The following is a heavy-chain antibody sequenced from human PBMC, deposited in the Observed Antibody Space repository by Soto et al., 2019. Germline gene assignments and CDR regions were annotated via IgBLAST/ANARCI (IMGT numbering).Heavy chain of an antibody. CDR1: GFTFSSYA. J-gene: IGHJ6*02. Sequence: PRLSCAASGFTFSSYAMSWVRQAPGKGLEWVSAISGSGGSTYYADSVKGRFTISRDNSKNTLYLQMNSLRAEDTAVYYCAKTKEGEAVAGTPYYYGMDVWGQGTTVTV. CDR2: ISGSGGST. V-gene: IGHV3-23*01. D-gene: IGHD6-19*01. CDR3: AKTKEGEAVAGTPYYYGMDV.